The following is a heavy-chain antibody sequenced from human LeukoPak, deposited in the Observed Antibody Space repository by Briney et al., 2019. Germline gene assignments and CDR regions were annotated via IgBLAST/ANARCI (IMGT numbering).Heavy chain of an antibody. Sequence: GGTLRLSCAASGFTFSSYGMSWVRQAPGKGLEWVSAISGSGGSTYYADSVKGRFTISRDNSKNTLYLQMNSLRAEDTAVYYCAKDPSGGWFDPWGQGTLVTVSS. J-gene: IGHJ5*02. CDR2: ISGSGGST. D-gene: IGHD3-10*01. CDR1: GFTFSSYG. V-gene: IGHV3-23*01. CDR3: AKDPSGGWFDP.